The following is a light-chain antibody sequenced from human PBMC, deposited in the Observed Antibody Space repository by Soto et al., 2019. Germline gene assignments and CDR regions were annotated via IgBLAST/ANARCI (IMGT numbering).Light chain of an antibody. J-gene: IGKJ3*01. CDR3: HQYHDWPPFT. Sequence: EIVMTQSPATLSVSPGERATLSCRASQSVSSNLAWYHQKAGQAPRLLIYGASTRATGIPARFSGSGSGTEFTLTISSLQSEDFAAYFCHQYHDWPPFTFGPGTKVDIK. CDR2: GAS. V-gene: IGKV3-15*01. CDR1: QSVSSN.